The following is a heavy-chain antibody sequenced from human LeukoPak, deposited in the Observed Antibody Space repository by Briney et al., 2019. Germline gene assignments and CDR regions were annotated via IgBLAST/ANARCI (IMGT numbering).Heavy chain of an antibody. Sequence: ASVKVSCKAFGYTFTSNYMHWVRQAPGQGPEWMGVISPSGGSTTYAQKFQGRVTLTRDMSTSTDYLELSSLRSEDTAVYYCARERWLQLTGDYYYMDVWGKGTTVTVSS. V-gene: IGHV1-46*01. CDR3: ARERWLQLTGDYYYMDV. D-gene: IGHD5-24*01. CDR2: ISPSGGST. J-gene: IGHJ6*03. CDR1: GYTFTSNY.